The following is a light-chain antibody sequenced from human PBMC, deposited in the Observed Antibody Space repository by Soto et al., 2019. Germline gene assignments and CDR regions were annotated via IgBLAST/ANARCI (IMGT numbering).Light chain of an antibody. CDR3: QQYNNWPPMYT. J-gene: IGKJ5*01. V-gene: IGKV3-15*01. Sequence: EIVLTQSPATLSLPPGERATLSCWASQSVRSDLAWYQQRPGQAPRLLIYGASTRAPDIPARFSGSGSGTEFTLTISSLQSEDFAVYYCQQYNNWPPMYTFGQVTRPEIK. CDR2: GAS. CDR1: QSVRSD.